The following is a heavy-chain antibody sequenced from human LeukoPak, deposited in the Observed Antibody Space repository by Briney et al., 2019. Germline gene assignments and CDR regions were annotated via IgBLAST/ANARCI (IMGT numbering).Heavy chain of an antibody. CDR2: IYSGGST. CDR1: GFTVSSNY. Sequence: GGSLRLSCAASGFTVSSNYMSWVRQAPGKGLEWVSVIYSGGSTYYADSVKGRFTISRDNSKNTLNLQMNSLRAEDTAVYYCARDNQLLWFAFDIWGQGTMVTVSS. D-gene: IGHD2-2*01. CDR3: ARDNQLLWFAFDI. J-gene: IGHJ3*02. V-gene: IGHV3-66*01.